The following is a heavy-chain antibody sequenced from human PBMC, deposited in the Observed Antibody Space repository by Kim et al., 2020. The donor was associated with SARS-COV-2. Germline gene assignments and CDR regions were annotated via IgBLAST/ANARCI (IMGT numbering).Heavy chain of an antibody. CDR1: GYTFTSYY. CDR3: ARDQELARPGYYDFWSGSGYYFDY. CDR2: INPSGGST. V-gene: IGHV1-46*01. J-gene: IGHJ4*02. D-gene: IGHD3-3*01. Sequence: ASVKVSCKASGYTFTSYYMHWVRQAPGQGLEWMGIINPSGGSTSYAQKFQGRVTMTRDTSTSTVYMELSSLRSEDTAVYYCARDQELARPGYYDFWSGSGYYFDYWGQGTLVTVSS.